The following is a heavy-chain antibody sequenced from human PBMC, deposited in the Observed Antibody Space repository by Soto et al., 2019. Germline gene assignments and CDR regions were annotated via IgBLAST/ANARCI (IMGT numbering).Heavy chain of an antibody. Sequence: SLKFSCKASGGSFNSFAISWVRQAPGQGLEWTGGIIPIFGAASYGQRIQGRVTITADESTSTAFMELSSLRSEDTAVYYCATSGECGGDCYVYRMDVWGQGTTVTV. D-gene: IGHD2-21*02. CDR1: GGSFNSFA. J-gene: IGHJ6*02. CDR2: IIPIFGAA. CDR3: ATSGECGGDCYVYRMDV. V-gene: IGHV1-69*13.